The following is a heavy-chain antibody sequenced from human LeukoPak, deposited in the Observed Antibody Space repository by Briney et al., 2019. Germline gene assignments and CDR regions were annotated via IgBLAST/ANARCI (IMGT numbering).Heavy chain of an antibody. D-gene: IGHD3-10*01. CDR3: AKDRRGDYYYYMDV. V-gene: IGHV3-30*02. CDR1: GITFSSYG. Sequence: PGGSLRLSCAASGITFSSYGMHWVRQAPGKGLEWVAFIRYDGSNKYYADSVKGRFTISRDNSKNTLYLQMNSLRAEDTAVYYCAKDRRGDYYYYMDVWGKGTTVTVSS. CDR2: IRYDGSNK. J-gene: IGHJ6*03.